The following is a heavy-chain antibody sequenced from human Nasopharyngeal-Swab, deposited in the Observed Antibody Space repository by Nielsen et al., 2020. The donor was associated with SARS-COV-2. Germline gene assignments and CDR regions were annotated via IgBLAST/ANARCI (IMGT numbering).Heavy chain of an antibody. CDR1: GFSLSNAGMG. V-gene: IGHV2-26*01. CDR3: ARSHSSGWYQD. D-gene: IGHD6-19*01. Sequence: SGPTLVKPTETLTLTCTVSGFSLSNAGMGVSWIRQPPGKALEWLAHIFSNDEKSYSTSLKSRLTISKDTSKSQVVLTMTNMDPADTATYYCARSHSSGWYQDWGQGTLVTVSS. J-gene: IGHJ4*02. CDR2: IFSNDEK.